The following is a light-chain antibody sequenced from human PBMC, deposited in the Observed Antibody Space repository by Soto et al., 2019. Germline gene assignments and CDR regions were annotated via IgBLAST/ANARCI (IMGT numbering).Light chain of an antibody. J-gene: IGLJ1*01. CDR1: SSDVGGYNY. Sequence: QSALTPPASVSGSPGQSITISCTGTSSDVGGYNYVSWYQQHPGKAPKLMIYEVSHRPSGVSNRFSGSKSGNTASLTISGLQAEDEADYYCSSYTSSSTFFGTGTKLTVL. CDR2: EVS. CDR3: SSYTSSSTF. V-gene: IGLV2-14*01.